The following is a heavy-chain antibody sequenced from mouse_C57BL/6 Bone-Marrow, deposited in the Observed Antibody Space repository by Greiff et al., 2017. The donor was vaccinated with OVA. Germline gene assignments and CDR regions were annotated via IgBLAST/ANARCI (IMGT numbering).Heavy chain of an antibody. CDR1: GYTFTSYG. CDR3: ASRIYYYGSSEAY. Sequence: QVQLQQSGAELARPGASVKLSCKASGYTFTSYGISWVKQRTGQGLVWIGEIYPRSGNNYYNEKFKGKATLTADKSSSTAYMELRSLTSEDSAVYFCASRIYYYGSSEAYWGQGTLVTVSA. CDR2: IYPRSGNN. V-gene: IGHV1-81*01. J-gene: IGHJ3*01. D-gene: IGHD1-1*01.